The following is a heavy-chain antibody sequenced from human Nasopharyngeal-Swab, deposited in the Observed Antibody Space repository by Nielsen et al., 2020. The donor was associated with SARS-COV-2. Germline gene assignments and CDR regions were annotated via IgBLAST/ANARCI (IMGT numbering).Heavy chain of an antibody. CDR2: IRSKAYGGTT. CDR1: GFTFGDYV. D-gene: IGHD1-1*01. Sequence: GGSLRLSCTASGFTFGDYVMSWFRQAPGKGLEWVGFIRSKAYGGTTEYAASVKGRFTISRDDSKSIAYLQMNSLKTEDTAVYYCTRVPGFGTYYYYYMDVWGKGTTVTVSS. V-gene: IGHV3-49*03. CDR3: TRVPGFGTYYYYYMDV. J-gene: IGHJ6*03.